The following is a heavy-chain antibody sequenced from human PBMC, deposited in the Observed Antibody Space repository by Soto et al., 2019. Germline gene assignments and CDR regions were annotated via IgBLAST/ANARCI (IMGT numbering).Heavy chain of an antibody. D-gene: IGHD3-10*01. V-gene: IGHV1-69*06. CDR2: IIPFYGTT. J-gene: IGHJ6*02. Sequence: QVQLVQSGAEVKKPGSSVKVSCRASGGTFIDYAISWVRQAPGQGLEWMGGIIPFYGTTNYAQSFQGAVTITADTYMSEVYMELSSLKSDDTAVYYWVRYPVVRRDVRGMGVWGQGTAITVS. CDR3: VRYPVVRRDVRGMGV. CDR1: GGTFIDYA.